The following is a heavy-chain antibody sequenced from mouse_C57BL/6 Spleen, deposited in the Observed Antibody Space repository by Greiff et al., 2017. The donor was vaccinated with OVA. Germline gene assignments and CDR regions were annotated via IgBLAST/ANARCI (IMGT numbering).Heavy chain of an antibody. CDR1: GFTFSSYA. Sequence: EVKLQESGEGLVKPGGSLKLSCAASGFTFSSYAMSWVRQTPEKRLEWVAYISSGGDYIYYADTVKGRFTISRDNARNTLYLQMSSLKSEDTAMYYCTRDSSGPAWFAYWGQGTLVTVSA. V-gene: IGHV5-9-1*02. CDR3: TRDSSGPAWFAY. J-gene: IGHJ3*01. CDR2: ISSGGDYI. D-gene: IGHD3-2*02.